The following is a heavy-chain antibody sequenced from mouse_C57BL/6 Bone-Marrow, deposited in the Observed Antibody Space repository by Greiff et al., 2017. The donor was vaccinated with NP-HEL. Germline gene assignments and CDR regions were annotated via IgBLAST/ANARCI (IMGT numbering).Heavy chain of an antibody. Sequence: EVKLMESGGGLVKPGGSLKLSCAASGFTFSDYGMHWVRQAPEKGLEWVAYISSGSSTIYYADTVKGRFTISRDNAKNTLFLQMTSLRSEDTAMYYCARRRSNRDYYAMGYWGQGTSVPVSS. CDR3: ARRRSNRDYYAMGY. V-gene: IGHV5-17*01. CDR2: ISSGSSTI. CDR1: GFTFSDYG. D-gene: IGHD2-5*01. J-gene: IGHJ4*01.